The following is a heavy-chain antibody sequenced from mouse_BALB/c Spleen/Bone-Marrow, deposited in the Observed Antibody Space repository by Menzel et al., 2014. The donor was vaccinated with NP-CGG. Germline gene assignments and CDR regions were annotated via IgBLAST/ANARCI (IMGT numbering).Heavy chain of an antibody. D-gene: IGHD1-1*01. CDR2: INPGSGGI. CDR1: GYAFTNYW. J-gene: IGHJ4*01. V-gene: IGHV1-54*01. CDR3: ARELVRGMDY. Sequence: VQRVESGAELVRPGTSVKVSCKASGYAFTNYWIEWIKQRPGQGLEWIGVINPGSGGINYNEKFKGKATLTADKSSSTAYMQLSSLTSDDSEVYFCARELVRGMDYWGQGTSVTVSS.